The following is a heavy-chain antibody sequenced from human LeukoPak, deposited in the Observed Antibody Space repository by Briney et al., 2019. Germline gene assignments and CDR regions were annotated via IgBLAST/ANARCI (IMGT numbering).Heavy chain of an antibody. D-gene: IGHD3-10*01. CDR2: ISYDGSNK. CDR3: ARGHIWFGELLYAFDY. J-gene: IGHJ4*02. V-gene: IGHV3-30*03. CDR1: GFTFSSYG. Sequence: VGSLRLSCAASGFTFSSYGMHWVRQAPGKGLEWVAVISYDGSNKYYADSVKGRFTISRDNSKNTLYLQMNSLRAEDTAVYYCARGHIWFGELLYAFDYWGQGTLVTVSS.